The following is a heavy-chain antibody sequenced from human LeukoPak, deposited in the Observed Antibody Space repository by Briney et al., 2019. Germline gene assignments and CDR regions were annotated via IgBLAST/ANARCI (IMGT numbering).Heavy chain of an antibody. CDR2: INPNSGGT. D-gene: IGHD6-13*01. V-gene: IGHV1-2*02. Sequence: GASVKVSCKASGYTFTGYYMHWVRQTPGQGLEWMGWINPNSGGTNYAQKFQGRVTMTRDTSINTAYMEVSRLRSDDTALYYCARMYSSSRLDYWGQGTLVTVSS. CDR3: ARMYSSSRLDY. CDR1: GYTFTGYY. J-gene: IGHJ4*02.